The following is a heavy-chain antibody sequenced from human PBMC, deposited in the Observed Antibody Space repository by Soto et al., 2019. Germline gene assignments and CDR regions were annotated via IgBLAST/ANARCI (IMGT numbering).Heavy chain of an antibody. CDR2: IYSGGST. Sequence: GGSLRLSCAASGFTVSSNYMSWVRQAPGKGLEWVSVIYSGGSTYYADSVKGRFTISRDNSKNTLYLQMNSLRAEDTAVHYCARSNLTPYDFWSGPGAFDIWGQGTMVTVSS. CDR1: GFTVSSNY. V-gene: IGHV3-53*01. D-gene: IGHD3-3*01. J-gene: IGHJ3*02. CDR3: ARSNLTPYDFWSGPGAFDI.